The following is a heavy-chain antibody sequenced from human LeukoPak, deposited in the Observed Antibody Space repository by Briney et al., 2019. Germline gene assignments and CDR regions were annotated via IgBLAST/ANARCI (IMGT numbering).Heavy chain of an antibody. J-gene: IGHJ5*02. CDR2: IYHSGST. CDR1: GGSISSGDYS. Sequence: SETLSLTCAVSGGSISSGDYSWSWIRQPPGKGLEWIGYIYHSGSTYYNPSLKSRVTISVDRSKNQFSLKLSSVTAADTAVYYCARGGYYYDSSANNWFDPWGQGTLVTVSS. D-gene: IGHD3-22*01. CDR3: ARGGYYYDSSANNWFDP. V-gene: IGHV4-30-2*01.